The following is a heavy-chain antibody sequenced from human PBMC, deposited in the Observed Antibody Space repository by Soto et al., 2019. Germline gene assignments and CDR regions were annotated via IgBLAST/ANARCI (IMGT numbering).Heavy chain of an antibody. CDR3: ASDVSPGSSSLYLDAFDI. D-gene: IGHD6-13*01. Sequence: EVQLVESGGGLVHPGGSLRLSCEASGFAFGSSWMTWVRQAPGKGLEWVANIRKDGSARPYLDSVTGRFTISRDNAKNSLYLQMDSLRAEDTGLYFCASDVSPGSSSLYLDAFDIWGQGTMVTVSS. CDR1: GFAFGSSW. V-gene: IGHV3-7*05. J-gene: IGHJ3*02. CDR2: IRKDGSAR.